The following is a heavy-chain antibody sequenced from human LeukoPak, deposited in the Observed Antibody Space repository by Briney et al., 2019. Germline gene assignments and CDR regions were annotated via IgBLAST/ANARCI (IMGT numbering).Heavy chain of an antibody. V-gene: IGHV1-46*01. CDR1: GYTFTSYY. CDR2: INPSGGST. D-gene: IGHD2/OR15-2a*01. J-gene: IGHJ5*02. CDR3: ARQGVIDDVQYDH. Sequence: ASVKVSCTASGYTFTSYYMHWVRQAPGQGLEWMGIINPSGGSTSYAQKFQGRVTMTRDMSTSTVYMELSSLRSEDTAVYYCARQGVIDDVQYDHWGQGTLVTVSS.